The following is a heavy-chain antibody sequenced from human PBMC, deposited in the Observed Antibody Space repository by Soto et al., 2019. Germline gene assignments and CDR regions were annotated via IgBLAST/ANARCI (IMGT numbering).Heavy chain of an antibody. CDR1: GFSLSTRGVG. V-gene: IGHV2-5*01. CDR2: LYCNDDK. Sequence: GSGHTLVNPKQTRTLTCTCSGFSLSTRGVGVGWIRQPPGNALEWLALLYCNDDKRYSPSPKSRLTITKDNSKNQVVLTMTNMDPLDTATYYCALPRDFLRGYFGYWGQGTLVTVSS. J-gene: IGHJ4*02. D-gene: IGHD3-3*01. CDR3: ALPRDFLRGYFGY.